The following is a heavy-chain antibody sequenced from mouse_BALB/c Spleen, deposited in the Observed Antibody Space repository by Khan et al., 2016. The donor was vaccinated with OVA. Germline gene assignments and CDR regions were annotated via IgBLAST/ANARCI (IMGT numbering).Heavy chain of an antibody. V-gene: IGHV3-2*02. CDR1: GYSITSGYA. Sequence: EVQLQESGPGLVKPSQSLSLTCTVTGYSITSGYAWNWIRQFPGNKLEWMGYISYSDVTNYNPSLTSRISITRDTSKNEFFLQLNSVTTEDTATYYCARGNYYGHYFDYWGQGTTLTVSS. D-gene: IGHD1-1*01. CDR2: ISYSDVT. J-gene: IGHJ2*01. CDR3: ARGNYYGHYFDY.